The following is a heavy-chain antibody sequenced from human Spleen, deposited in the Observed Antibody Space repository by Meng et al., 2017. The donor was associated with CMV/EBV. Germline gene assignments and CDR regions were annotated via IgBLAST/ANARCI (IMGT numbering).Heavy chain of an antibody. D-gene: IGHD3-22*01. V-gene: IGHV3-74*03. Sequence: EGQWVVSGGGLVQPGWYLRLSFAVSGFTRPRYWMHWVREVPGKGLEWVSRIDIDGRDITYADSVRGRFSISRDDAKNTLYLQMNSLRAEDTAVYYCARDSASSDWFDPWGQGTLVTVSS. CDR2: IDIDGRDI. CDR1: GFTRPRYW. CDR3: ARDSASSDWFDP. J-gene: IGHJ5*02.